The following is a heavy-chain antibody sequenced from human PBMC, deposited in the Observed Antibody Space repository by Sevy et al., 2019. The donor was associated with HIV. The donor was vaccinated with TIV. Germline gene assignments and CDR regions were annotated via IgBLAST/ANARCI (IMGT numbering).Heavy chain of an antibody. D-gene: IGHD3-22*01. CDR2: IPYDGSNK. CDR3: ARDRYYYDSSGYYSGAFDI. Sequence: GSLRLSCAASGFTFSSYAMHWVRQAPGKGLEWVAVIPYDGSNKYYADSVKGRFTISRDNSKNTLYLQMNSLRAEDTAVYYCARDRYYYDSSGYYSGAFDIWGQGTMVTVSS. V-gene: IGHV3-30-3*01. J-gene: IGHJ3*02. CDR1: GFTFSSYA.